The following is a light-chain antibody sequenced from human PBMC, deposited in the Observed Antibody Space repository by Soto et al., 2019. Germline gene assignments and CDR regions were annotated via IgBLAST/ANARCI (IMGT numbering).Light chain of an antibody. Sequence: DIQMTQSPSSLSASVGDRVTITCRASQSISSYLNWYQQKPGKAPKLLIYAAYSLQSGVPSRLSRSGSGTDFTLTISSLQPEDFATYYCQQSYSTPTFGQGTKLHIK. CDR3: QQSYSTPT. V-gene: IGKV1-39*01. CDR1: QSISSY. CDR2: AAY. J-gene: IGKJ2*01.